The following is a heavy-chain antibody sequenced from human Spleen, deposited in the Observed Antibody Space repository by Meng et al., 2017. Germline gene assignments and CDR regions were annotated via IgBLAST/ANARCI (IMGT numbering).Heavy chain of an antibody. CDR3: TKSGEYQLVSSIAY. J-gene: IGHJ4*02. CDR1: GFTFDGYA. D-gene: IGHD2-2*01. V-gene: IGHV3-9*01. CDR2: ISWNSGNI. Sequence: ELQLVEAGGGLVQPGRSLRPSCAASGFTFDGYAMHWVRQAPGKGLEWVSGISWNSGNIGYADSVKGRFPISRDNSKNSLYLQMNSLTAEDTAFYYCTKSGEYQLVSSIAYWGQGTLVTVSS.